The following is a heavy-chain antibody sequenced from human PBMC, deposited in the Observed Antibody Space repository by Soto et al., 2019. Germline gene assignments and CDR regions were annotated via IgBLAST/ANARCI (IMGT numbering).Heavy chain of an antibody. J-gene: IGHJ4*02. D-gene: IGHD3-10*01. Sequence: GGSLRLSCAASGFTFSSYSMNWVRQAPGKGLEWVSSISSSSSYIYYADSVKGRFNISRDNAKNSLYLQMSSLRAEDTAVYYCAREFAPGSPNYDSWGLGTLVTVSS. V-gene: IGHV3-21*01. CDR1: GFTFSSYS. CDR2: ISSSSSYI. CDR3: AREFAPGSPNYDS.